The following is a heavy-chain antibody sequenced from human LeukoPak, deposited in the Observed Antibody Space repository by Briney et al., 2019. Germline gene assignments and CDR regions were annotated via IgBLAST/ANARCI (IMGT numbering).Heavy chain of an antibody. CDR1: GFTFSSYA. CDR2: ISYDGSNK. J-gene: IGHJ4*02. V-gene: IGHV3-30-3*01. Sequence: GGSLRLSCAASGFTFSSYAMHWVRQAPGKGLEWVAVISYDGSNKYYADSVKGRFTISRDSAKNTLYVQMNSLRVEDTAVYYCARTAYSWSHHDYWGEGTLVTVSS. CDR3: ARTAYSWSHHDY. D-gene: IGHD1-26*01.